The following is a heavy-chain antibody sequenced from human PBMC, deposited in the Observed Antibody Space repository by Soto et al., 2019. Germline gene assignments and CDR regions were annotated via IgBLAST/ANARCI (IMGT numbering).Heavy chain of an antibody. CDR1: GFTFSKYW. D-gene: IGHD4-17*01. V-gene: IGHV3-7*01. Sequence: EVRLVESGGGLVQPGGSLRLSCAASGFTFSKYWMSWARQAPGKGLEWVATIKEDGNEEYYVDSVKGRFAISRDNARNSLYLQVNSLRVEDTAMYYCARSIGGLDYAGCYWGQGTLVTVSA. J-gene: IGHJ4*02. CDR3: ARSIGGLDYAGCY. CDR2: IKEDGNEE.